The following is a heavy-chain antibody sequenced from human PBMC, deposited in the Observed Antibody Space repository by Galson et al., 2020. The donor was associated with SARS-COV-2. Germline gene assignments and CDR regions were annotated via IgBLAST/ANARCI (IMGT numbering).Heavy chain of an antibody. V-gene: IGHV3-23*01. Sequence: GESMKISCAASGFTFSRYAMSWLRQAPGKGLEWVSTISGSTYYADSVKGRFTISRDNSKNTLYLQMNSLRAEDTAVYYCAKDRQENYWGQGTLVTVSS. CDR1: GFTFSRYA. CDR3: AKDRQENY. CDR2: ISGST. J-gene: IGHJ4*02.